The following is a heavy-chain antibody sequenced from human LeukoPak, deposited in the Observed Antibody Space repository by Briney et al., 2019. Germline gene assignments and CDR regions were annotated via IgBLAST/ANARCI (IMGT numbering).Heavy chain of an antibody. CDR1: GYTFTSYD. CDR2: IIPILGIA. Sequence: GASVKVSCKASGYTFTSYDISWVRQAPGQGLEWMGRIIPILGIANYAQKFQGRVTITADKSTSTAYMDLSSLRSEDTAVYYCARDLPPYYFDYWGQGTLVTVSS. V-gene: IGHV1-69*04. CDR3: ARDLPPYYFDY. J-gene: IGHJ4*02.